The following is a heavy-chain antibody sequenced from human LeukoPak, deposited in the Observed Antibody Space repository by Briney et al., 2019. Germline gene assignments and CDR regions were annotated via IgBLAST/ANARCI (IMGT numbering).Heavy chain of an antibody. CDR1: GYTFTSYG. V-gene: IGHV1-18*01. Sequence: ASVKVSCKASGYTFTSYGISWVRQAPGQGLEWMGWISAYNGNTNYAQKLQGRVTMTIDTSTSTAYMELRSLRSDDTAVYYCARAPRQYYYDSSGYHYWGQGTLVTVSS. D-gene: IGHD3-22*01. CDR3: ARAPRQYYYDSSGYHY. CDR2: ISAYNGNT. J-gene: IGHJ4*02.